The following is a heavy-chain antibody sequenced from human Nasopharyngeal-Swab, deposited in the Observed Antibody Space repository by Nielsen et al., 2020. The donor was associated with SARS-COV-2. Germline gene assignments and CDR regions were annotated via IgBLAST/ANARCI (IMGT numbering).Heavy chain of an antibody. D-gene: IGHD1-14*01. CDR2: ISRTYST. CDR1: GFTFSSYA. CDR3: AKGTGMTYRAIDY. V-gene: IGHV3-23*01. J-gene: IGHJ4*02. Sequence: GGSLRLSCVASGFTFSSYAMNWVRQAPGKGLEWVSAISRTYSTYYADSVRGRFTVSRDNSKNTQYLQMSSLRAEDTAVYYCAKGTGMTYRAIDYWGQGTLVTVSS.